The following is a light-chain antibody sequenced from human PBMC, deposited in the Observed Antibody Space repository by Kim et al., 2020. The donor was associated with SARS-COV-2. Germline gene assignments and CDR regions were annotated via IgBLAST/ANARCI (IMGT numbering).Light chain of an antibody. V-gene: IGKV1-5*01. Sequence: APEGEGVTIPCRAVRVVLTWLAGNQRKPAQAPKPLIYEASTWKRGVQSRLGGSGSGTRLTLTTGSLQPDDLATYYGKEYIGDPPTFGEGTKREIK. J-gene: IGKJ4*02. CDR1: RVVLTW. CDR3: KEYIGDPPT. CDR2: EAS.